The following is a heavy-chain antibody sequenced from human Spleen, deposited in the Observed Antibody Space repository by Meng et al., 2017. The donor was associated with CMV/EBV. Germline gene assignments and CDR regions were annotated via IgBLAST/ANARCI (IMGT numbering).Heavy chain of an antibody. CDR3: AKDLKLNGNDVVGAFDI. J-gene: IGHJ3*02. CDR1: GYTFSSCS. V-gene: IGHV3-48*04. CDR2: ISSSSGTK. D-gene: IGHD1-20*01. Sequence: GSLKSSCAASGYTFSSCSMNWVRQAPGKGLEGVSYISSSSGTKYYADSVKGRFTISRDNAKKSLYLQMNSLRTEDTALYYCAKDLKLNGNDVVGAFDIWGQGTMVTVSS.